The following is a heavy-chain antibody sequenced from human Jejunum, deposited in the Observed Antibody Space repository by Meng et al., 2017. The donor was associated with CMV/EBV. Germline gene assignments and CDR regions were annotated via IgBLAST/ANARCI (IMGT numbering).Heavy chain of an antibody. CDR2: IHDTGST. Sequence: QVHLLEWGPGLGKPPQSLALPCSVSGGSIGSGDYYWSWIRQPPGKGLDWIGYIHDTGSTYYNPSLKSRVDISLGTSRNHFSLTLSSVTAEDTAVYFCARGSIFVSFDSWGQGTLVTVSS. CDR3: ARGSIFVSFDS. V-gene: IGHV4-30-4*08. D-gene: IGHD3-3*01. J-gene: IGHJ4*02. CDR1: GGSIGSGDYY.